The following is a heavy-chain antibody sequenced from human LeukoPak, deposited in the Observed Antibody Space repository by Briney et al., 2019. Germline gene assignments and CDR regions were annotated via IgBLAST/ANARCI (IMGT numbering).Heavy chain of an antibody. CDR1: GYTFINQA. J-gene: IGHJ4*02. CDR2: ISPFNGKT. D-gene: IGHD3-10*01. Sequence: ASVKVSCTASGYTFINQAICWVRQAPGQGLEWMGWISPFNGKTDYAQTFQGRLTMTTDASTSTAHMELRSLRSADTAIYYCARGGSGSYFDYWGQGTLVAVSS. V-gene: IGHV1-18*01. CDR3: ARGGSGSYFDY.